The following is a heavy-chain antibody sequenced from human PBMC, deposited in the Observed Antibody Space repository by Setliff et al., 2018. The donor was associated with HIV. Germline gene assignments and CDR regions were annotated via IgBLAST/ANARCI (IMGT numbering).Heavy chain of an antibody. Sequence: SETLSLTCAVYGGTFSGYYWTWIRQSPERGLEWIGEINHKGVTNYSPSLLRRATVSADTSKNQFSLRLSSVTAADTALYFCTRAQIAAPRPFDFWGQVTLVTVSS. V-gene: IGHV4-34*08. CDR2: INHKGVT. CDR3: TRAQIAAPRPFDF. CDR1: GGTFSGYY. D-gene: IGHD2-21*01. J-gene: IGHJ4*02.